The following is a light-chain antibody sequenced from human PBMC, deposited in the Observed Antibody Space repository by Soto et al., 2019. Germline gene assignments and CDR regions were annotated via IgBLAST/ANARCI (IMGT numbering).Light chain of an antibody. Sequence: QSVLTQPASVSGSPGQSITISCTGTSSDVGGYNYVSWYQQHPGKAPKLMIYDVSNRPSGVSNRFSGSKSGNTASLTISGLQAEDEGDYYCSSYTSSTTWVFGGGTQLTVL. CDR3: SSYTSSTTWV. CDR1: SSDVGGYNY. J-gene: IGLJ3*02. V-gene: IGLV2-14*03. CDR2: DVS.